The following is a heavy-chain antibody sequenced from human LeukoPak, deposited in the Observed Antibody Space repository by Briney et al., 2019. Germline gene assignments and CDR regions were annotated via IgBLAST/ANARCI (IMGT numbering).Heavy chain of an antibody. CDR2: IKSDGST. CDR1: GFTFSSYW. J-gene: IGHJ1*01. CDR3: ARAPSEIGGYYPEYFRH. V-gene: IGHV3-74*01. D-gene: IGHD3-22*01. Sequence: GGSLRLSCAASGFTFSSYWMHWVRQAPGKGLVWVSCIKSDGSTNYADSVKGRFTISRDNAKNTLSLQMNSLRAEDTGVYYCARAPSEIGGYYPEYFRHWGQGTLVTVSS.